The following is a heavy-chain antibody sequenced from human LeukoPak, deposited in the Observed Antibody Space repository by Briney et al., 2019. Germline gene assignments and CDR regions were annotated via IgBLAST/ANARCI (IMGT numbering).Heavy chain of an antibody. J-gene: IGHJ4*02. CDR1: GFTVSSNY. D-gene: IGHD3-3*01. Sequence: GGSLRLSCAASGFTVSSNYMSWVRQAPGKGLEWVSAISGSGGSTYYADSVKGRFTISRDNAKNSLYLQMNSLRAEDTAVYYCARADFGVVPIHPLDYWGQGTLVTVSS. CDR2: ISGSGGST. CDR3: ARADFGVVPIHPLDY. V-gene: IGHV3-23*01.